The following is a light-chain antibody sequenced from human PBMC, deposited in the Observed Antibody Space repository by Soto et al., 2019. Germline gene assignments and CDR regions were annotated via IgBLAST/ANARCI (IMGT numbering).Light chain of an antibody. Sequence: IVLSQAPCTLSLSPVERATLSGMASQIVTIGYLAWYQHQPCQAPRILIYGASSRATGIPDRFSGSGSGTDFNLTISRLEPEDFAVYYCQQSGSSPRTFGQGTKVDI. V-gene: IGKV3-20*01. CDR1: QIVTIGY. CDR2: GAS. J-gene: IGKJ1*01. CDR3: QQSGSSPRT.